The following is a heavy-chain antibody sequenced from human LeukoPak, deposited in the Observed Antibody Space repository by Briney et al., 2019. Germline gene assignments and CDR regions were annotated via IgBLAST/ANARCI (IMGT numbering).Heavy chain of an antibody. CDR3: AKAAVPGSKYYFDY. J-gene: IGHJ4*01. V-gene: IGHV3-23*01. Sequence: SGGSLRLSCAASGFTFSNYAMSWVRQAPGKGLEWVPGISGSGSSTYYADSVKGRFTISRDNSKNTLYLQMNTLRAEDTAVYYCAKAAVPGSKYYFDYWGQGTLVTVFS. D-gene: IGHD3-10*01. CDR1: GFTFSNYA. CDR2: ISGSGSST.